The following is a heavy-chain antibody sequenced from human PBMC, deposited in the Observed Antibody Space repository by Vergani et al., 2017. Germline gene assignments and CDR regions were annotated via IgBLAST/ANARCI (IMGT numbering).Heavy chain of an antibody. D-gene: IGHD3-3*01. V-gene: IGHV1-69*01. CDR3: ARSRTEKYYDFWSGYDFYYYMDV. Sequence: QVQLVQSGAEAKTPGSSVKVSCKASGGTFSSYVISWVRQAPGQGLEWMGGIIPISGTANYAQEFQGRVMIIADESTCTAYMELSSLRSEDTAVYYCARSRTEKYYDFWSGYDFYYYMDVWGKGTTVTVSS. J-gene: IGHJ6*03. CDR1: GGTFSSYV. CDR2: IIPISGTA.